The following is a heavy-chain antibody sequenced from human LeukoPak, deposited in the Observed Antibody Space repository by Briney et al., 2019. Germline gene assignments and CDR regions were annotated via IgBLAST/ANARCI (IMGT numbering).Heavy chain of an antibody. J-gene: IGHJ6*03. CDR3: ARGRGSSGWYGGIYYYYYMDV. D-gene: IGHD6-19*01. V-gene: IGHV1-8*01. CDR1: GYTFTSYD. Sequence: AASVKVSCKASGYTFTSYDINWVRQATGQGLEWMGWMNPNSGNTGYAQKFQGRVTMTRNTSISTAYMELSSLRSEDTAVYYCARGRGSSGWYGGIYYYYYMDVWGKGTTVTVSS. CDR2: MNPNSGNT.